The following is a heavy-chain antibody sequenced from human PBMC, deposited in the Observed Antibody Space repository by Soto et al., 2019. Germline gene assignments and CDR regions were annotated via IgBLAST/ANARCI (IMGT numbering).Heavy chain of an antibody. V-gene: IGHV1-69*01. CDR1: GGTFSSYA. J-gene: IGHJ3*02. Sequence: QVQLVQSGAEVKKPGSSVKVSCKASGGTFSSYAISWERQAPGQGLEWMGGIIPIFGTANYAQKVQGRVTIYADESTSTAYMELSSLRSEDTAVYYCARGLPVVAVAGRGTNAFDIWGQGTMVTVSS. D-gene: IGHD6-19*01. CDR3: ARGLPVVAVAGRGTNAFDI. CDR2: IIPIFGTA.